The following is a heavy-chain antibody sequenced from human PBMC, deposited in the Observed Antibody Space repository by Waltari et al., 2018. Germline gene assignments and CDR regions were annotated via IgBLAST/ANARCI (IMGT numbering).Heavy chain of an antibody. D-gene: IGHD6-19*01. CDR2: IYTSGST. V-gene: IGHV4-61*02. CDR1: GGSISSGSYY. Sequence: QVQLQESGPGLVKPSQTLSLTCTVSGGSISSGSYYWSWIRQPAGKGLEWSGRIYTSGSTNYNPSLKSRVTISVDTSKNQFSLKLSSVTAADTAVYYCARDLTEPFIAVAGTGWFDPWGQGTLVTVSS. CDR3: ARDLTEPFIAVAGTGWFDP. J-gene: IGHJ5*02.